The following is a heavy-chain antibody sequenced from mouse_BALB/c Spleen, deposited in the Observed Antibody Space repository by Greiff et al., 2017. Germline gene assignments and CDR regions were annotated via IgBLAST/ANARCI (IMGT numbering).Heavy chain of an antibody. J-gene: IGHJ4*01. CDR3: TKGLRRGYYAMDY. CDR1: GYTFTSYW. D-gene: IGHD2-4*01. CDR2: IYPSDSYT. V-gene: IGHV1-69*02. Sequence: VQLQQPGAELVRPGASVKLSCKASGYTFTSYWINWVKQRPGQGLEWIGNIYPSDSYTNYNQKFKDKATLTVDKSSRTAYMQLSSPTSEDSAVYYCTKGLRRGYYAMDYWGQGTSVTVSS.